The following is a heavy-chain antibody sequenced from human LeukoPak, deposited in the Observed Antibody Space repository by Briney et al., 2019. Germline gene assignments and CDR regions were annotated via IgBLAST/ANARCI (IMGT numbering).Heavy chain of an antibody. D-gene: IGHD3-3*01. J-gene: IGHJ4*02. Sequence: SETLSLTCTVSGGSISSYYWSWIRQPPGKGLEWIGYIYYSGSTNYNPSLKSRVTISVDSSKNQFSLKLSSVTAADTAVYYCATRDFWSGYHKDYWGQGTLVTVSS. V-gene: IGHV4-59*08. CDR2: IYYSGST. CDR1: GGSISSYY. CDR3: ATRDFWSGYHKDY.